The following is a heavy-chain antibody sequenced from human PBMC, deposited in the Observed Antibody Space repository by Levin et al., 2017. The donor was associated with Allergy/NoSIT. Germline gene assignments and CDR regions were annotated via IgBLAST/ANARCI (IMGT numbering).Heavy chain of an antibody. Sequence: PSETLSLTCAFYGGSLSGHYWTWIRQTAGKGLEWIGEINHYGSTNYNPSLKSRVTMSVDTSKKQFSLNLTSVTAADTAVYYCARGGGSYFWLDPWGQGTLVTVSS. V-gene: IGHV4-34*01. J-gene: IGHJ5*02. CDR3: ARGGGSYFWLDP. CDR2: INHYGST. D-gene: IGHD1-26*01. CDR1: GGSLSGHY.